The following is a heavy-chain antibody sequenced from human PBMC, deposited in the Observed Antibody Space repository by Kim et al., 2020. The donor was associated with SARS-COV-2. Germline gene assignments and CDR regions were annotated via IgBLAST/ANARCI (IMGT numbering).Heavy chain of an antibody. Sequence: GGSLRLSCAASGFTFSSYSMNWVRQAPGKGLEWVSSISSSSSYIYYADSVKGRFTISRDNAKNSLYLQMNSLRAEDTAVYYCARDQEGYYGSGSQSPTVDYGMDVWGQGTTVTVSS. V-gene: IGHV3-21*01. J-gene: IGHJ6*02. CDR3: ARDQEGYYGSGSQSPTVDYGMDV. CDR1: GFTFSSYS. D-gene: IGHD3-10*01. CDR2: ISSSSSYI.